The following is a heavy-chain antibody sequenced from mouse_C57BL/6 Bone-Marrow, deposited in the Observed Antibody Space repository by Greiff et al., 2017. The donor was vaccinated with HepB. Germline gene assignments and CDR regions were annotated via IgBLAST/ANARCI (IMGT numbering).Heavy chain of an antibody. D-gene: IGHD1-1*01. CDR2: IRNKANGYTT. Sequence: EVQLVESGGGLVQPGGSLSLSCAASGFTFTDYYMSWVRQPPGKALEWLGFIRNKANGYTTEYSASVKGRFTISRDNSQSILYLQMNALRAEDSATYYCARSRWDFDYWGQGTTLTVSS. CDR1: GFTFTDYY. J-gene: IGHJ2*01. CDR3: ARSRWDFDY. V-gene: IGHV7-3*01.